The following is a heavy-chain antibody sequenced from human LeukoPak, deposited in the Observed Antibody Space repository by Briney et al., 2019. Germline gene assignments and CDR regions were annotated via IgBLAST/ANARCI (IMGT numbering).Heavy chain of an antibody. Sequence: QSGGSLRLSCAASGFTFSSYAMHWVRQAPGKGLEWVAVISYDGSNKYYADSVKGRFTISRDNSKNTLYLQMNSLRAEDTAVYYCARSRFYFDYWGQGTLVTVSS. CDR2: ISYDGSNK. CDR1: GFTFSSYA. CDR3: ARSRFYFDY. J-gene: IGHJ4*02. V-gene: IGHV3-30-3*01.